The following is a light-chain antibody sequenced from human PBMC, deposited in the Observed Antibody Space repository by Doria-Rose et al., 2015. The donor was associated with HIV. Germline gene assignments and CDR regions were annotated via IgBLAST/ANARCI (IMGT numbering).Light chain of an antibody. V-gene: IGKV3-20*01. Sequence: DIVITQSSGTLSLSPGERATLSCRASQSFSSTYLAWYQQKPGQAPSLLIYDGFTRATGIPDRFSASGSGTDFTLTINRLEPEDFALYYCHQYGTSWTFGQGTRWKS. CDR1: QSFSSTY. CDR3: HQYGTSWT. CDR2: DGF. J-gene: IGKJ1*01.